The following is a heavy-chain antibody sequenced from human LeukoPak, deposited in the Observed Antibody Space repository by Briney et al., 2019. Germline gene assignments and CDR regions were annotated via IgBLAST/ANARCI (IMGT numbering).Heavy chain of an antibody. CDR3: ARSTPNDYYYYYMDV. V-gene: IGHV1-18*01. Sequence: ASVKVSCKASGYTFTSYGISWVRQAPGQGLEWMGWISAYNGNTNYAQNLQGRVTMTTDTSTSTAYMELRSLRSDDTAVYYCARSTPNDYYYYYMDVWGKGTTVTISS. CDR2: ISAYNGNT. J-gene: IGHJ6*03. CDR1: GYTFTSYG.